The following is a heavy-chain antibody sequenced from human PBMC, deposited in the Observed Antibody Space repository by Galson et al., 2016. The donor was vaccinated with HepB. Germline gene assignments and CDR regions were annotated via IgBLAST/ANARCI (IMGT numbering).Heavy chain of an antibody. CDR3: SSATTVDNPGSYYYDS. V-gene: IGHV3-49*03. J-gene: IGHJ5*01. Sequence: SLRLSCAASGFTFGDYYVGWFRQAPGKGLEWVGFFRRKASGGTTEYAASVKGRFIISRDDSRSIAYLQMNNLESEDTAVYFCSSATTVDNPGSYYYDSWGQGAPVTVSS. D-gene: IGHD3-22*01. CDR1: GFTFGDYY. CDR2: FRRKASGGTT.